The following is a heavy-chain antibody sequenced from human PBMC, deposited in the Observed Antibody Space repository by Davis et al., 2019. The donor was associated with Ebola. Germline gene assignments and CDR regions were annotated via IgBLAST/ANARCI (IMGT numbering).Heavy chain of an antibody. J-gene: IGHJ6*02. CDR1: GDSITSGGFS. CDR2: IYHTGAT. D-gene: IGHD3-3*01. V-gene: IGHV4-30-2*02. Sequence: SETLSLTCAVSGDSITSGGFSWSWIRQPPGKGLEWIAYIYHTGATYYNPSLESRVTMSVDSSKNQFSLKLSSVTAADTAVYYCARTVEDYDFIYYYGMDVWGQGTTVTVSS. CDR3: ARTVEDYDFIYYYGMDV.